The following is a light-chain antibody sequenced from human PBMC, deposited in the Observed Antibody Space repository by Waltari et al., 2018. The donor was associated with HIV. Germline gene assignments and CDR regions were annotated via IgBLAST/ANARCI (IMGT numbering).Light chain of an antibody. CDR3: QQSYSTLMYT. J-gene: IGKJ2*01. V-gene: IGKV1-39*01. CDR2: AAS. Sequence: DIQMTQSPSSLSASVGDRVTITCRASQSIADYLNWNQQKPGRAPRLLIYAASSLQRGVPSRFSGSGSGTHFTLTISSLQPEDFATYYCQQSYSTLMYTFGQGTKLEIK. CDR1: QSIADY.